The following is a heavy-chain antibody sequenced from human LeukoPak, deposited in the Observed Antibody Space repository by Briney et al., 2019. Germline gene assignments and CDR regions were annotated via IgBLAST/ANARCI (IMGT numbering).Heavy chain of an antibody. D-gene: IGHD3-22*01. CDR3: ARENYYDSSGYHLGDY. CDR2: ISGSGGST. Sequence: SGGSLRLSCAASGFTFSSYAMSWVRQAPGKGLEWVSAISGSGGSTYYADSVKGRFTISRDNSKNTLYLQMNSLRAEDTAVYYCARENYYDSSGYHLGDYWGQGTLVTVSS. J-gene: IGHJ4*02. CDR1: GFTFSSYA. V-gene: IGHV3-23*01.